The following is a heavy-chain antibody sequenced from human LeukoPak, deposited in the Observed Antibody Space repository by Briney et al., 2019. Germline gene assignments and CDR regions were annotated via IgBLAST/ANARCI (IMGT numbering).Heavy chain of an antibody. D-gene: IGHD6-19*01. J-gene: IGHJ4*02. CDR1: GYTFTGYY. CDR2: SNPNSCGT. Sequence: GASVKVSCKASGYTFTGYYIHWVRQAPGQGLGWMGWSNPNSCGTNYAHRFQGRVHMTRDKSINTAYMELSRLRSDDTAVYYCARMHIYSSGWHRGGRHFDYWGQGTLVSVSS. V-gene: IGHV1-2*02. CDR3: ARMHIYSSGWHRGGRHFDY.